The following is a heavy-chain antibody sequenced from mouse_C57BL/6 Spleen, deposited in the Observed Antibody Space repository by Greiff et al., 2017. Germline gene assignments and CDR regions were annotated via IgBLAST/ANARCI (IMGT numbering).Heavy chain of an antibody. D-gene: IGHD1-1*01. CDR1: GYTFTSYG. CDR3: ARGVITTVGYFDV. CDR2: IYPRSGNT. J-gene: IGHJ1*03. V-gene: IGHV1-81*01. Sequence: LQESGAELARPGASVKLSCKASGYTFTSYGISWVKQRTGQGLEWIGEIYPRSGNTYYNEKFKGKATLTADKSSSTAYMELRSLTSEDSAVYFCARGVITTVGYFDVWGTGTTVTVSS.